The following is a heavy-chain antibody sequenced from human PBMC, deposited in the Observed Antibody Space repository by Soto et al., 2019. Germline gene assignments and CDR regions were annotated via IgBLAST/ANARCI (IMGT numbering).Heavy chain of an antibody. CDR2: ISNTGSII. J-gene: IGHJ5*02. CDR1: GFTFSSYE. CDR3: TRDASRDSSARGWFDP. Sequence: GGSLRLSCVASGFTFSSYEINWVRQAPGKGLELVSYISNTGSIIYYADSVRGRFTISRDNAKNSLHLQMNSLRAEDTAVYYCTRDASRDSSARGWFDPWGPGTLVTVSS. D-gene: IGHD6-13*01. V-gene: IGHV3-48*03.